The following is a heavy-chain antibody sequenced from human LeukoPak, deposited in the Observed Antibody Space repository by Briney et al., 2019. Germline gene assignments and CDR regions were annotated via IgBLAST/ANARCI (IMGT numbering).Heavy chain of an antibody. CDR1: GGTFSSYA. V-gene: IGHV1-69*13. J-gene: IGHJ4*02. D-gene: IGHD6-19*01. Sequence: SVKVSCKASGGTFSSYAISWVRQAPGQGLEWMGGIIPIFGTANYAQKFQGRVTIIADESTSTAYMELSSLRSEDTAVYYCASLVAVVSGWYYFDYWGQGTLVTVSS. CDR2: IIPIFGTA. CDR3: ASLVAVVSGWYYFDY.